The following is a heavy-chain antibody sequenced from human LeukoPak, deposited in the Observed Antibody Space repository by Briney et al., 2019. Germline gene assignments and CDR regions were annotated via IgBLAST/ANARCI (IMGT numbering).Heavy chain of an antibody. CDR2: ISSSSSYT. D-gene: IGHD4-17*01. CDR1: GITLSSYS. V-gene: IGHV3-21*01. J-gene: IGHJ3*02. Sequence: PGGSLRLSCAASGITLSSYSMNWVRQAPGKGLEWVSSISSSSSYTHYADSVKGRFTMSRDNAKKSLYLQMNSLRAEDTAAYYCAANYGDYRDDAFDIWGQGTVVTVSS. CDR3: AANYGDYRDDAFDI.